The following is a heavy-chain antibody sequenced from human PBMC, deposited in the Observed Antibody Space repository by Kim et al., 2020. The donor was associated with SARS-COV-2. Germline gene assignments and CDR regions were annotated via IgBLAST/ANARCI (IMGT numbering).Heavy chain of an antibody. Sequence: KSRVTISVDTSKNQFSLKLSSVTAADTAVYYWARGKRGIQLWLGYNWFDPWGQGTLVTVSS. J-gene: IGHJ5*02. V-gene: IGHV4-34*01. CDR3: ARGKRGIQLWLGYNWFDP. D-gene: IGHD5-18*01.